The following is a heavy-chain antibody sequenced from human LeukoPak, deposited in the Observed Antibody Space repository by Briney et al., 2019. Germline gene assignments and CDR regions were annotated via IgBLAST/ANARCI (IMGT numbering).Heavy chain of an antibody. CDR2: ISGSGGST. V-gene: IGHV3-23*01. Sequence: GGSLRLSCAASGFTFSSYAMSWVRQAPGKGLEWVSAISGSGGSTYYADSVKGRFTISRDNSKNTLYLQMNSLRAEDTAVYYCAYNRYDYVWGSYRPFPSPWGAFDIWGQGTMVTVSS. CDR3: AYNRYDYVWGSYRPFPSPWGAFDI. D-gene: IGHD3-16*02. J-gene: IGHJ3*02. CDR1: GFTFSSYA.